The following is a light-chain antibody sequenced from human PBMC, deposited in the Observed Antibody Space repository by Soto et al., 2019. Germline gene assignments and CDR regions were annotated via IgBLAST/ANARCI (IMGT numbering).Light chain of an antibody. CDR3: SSYAGSNNLV. J-gene: IGLJ3*02. V-gene: IGLV2-8*01. Sequence: QSALTQPPSASGSPGQSVTISCTGTSSDVGGYHYVSWYQQHPGKAPKVMIYEVSERPSGVPDRFSGSKSGNTASLTVSGLQAEDEADYYCSSYAGSNNLVFGGGTKLTVL. CDR2: EVS. CDR1: SSDVGGYHY.